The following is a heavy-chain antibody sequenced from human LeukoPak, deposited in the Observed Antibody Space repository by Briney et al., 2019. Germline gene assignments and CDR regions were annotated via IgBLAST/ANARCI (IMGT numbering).Heavy chain of an antibody. Sequence: SETLSLTCAVYGGSFSGYYWSWIRQPPGKGLEWIGEINHSGSTNYNPSLKSRVTISVDTSKNQFSLKLGSVTAADTAVYYCARRITMVRGVGYYYGMDVWGKGTTVTVSS. CDR1: GGSFSGYY. CDR2: INHSGST. D-gene: IGHD3-10*01. J-gene: IGHJ6*04. CDR3: ARRITMVRGVGYYYGMDV. V-gene: IGHV4-34*01.